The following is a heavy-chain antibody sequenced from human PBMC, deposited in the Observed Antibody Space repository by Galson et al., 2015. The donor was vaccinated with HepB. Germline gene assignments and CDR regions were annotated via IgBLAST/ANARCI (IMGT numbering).Heavy chain of an antibody. D-gene: IGHD1-14*01. V-gene: IGHV1-18*01. CDR2: ISTYNGNT. CDR3: ARVPPCNQEAKGMCSAWAKWARGWFDP. J-gene: IGHJ5*02. CDR1: GYTFTSYA. Sequence: SVKVSCRASGYTFTSYAISWVRRAPGQGLEWMGWISTYNGNTNYAHNLRGRVTMTTDTSATTAYMELRSLRSDDTALYYCARVPPCNQEAKGMCSAWAKWARGWFDPWGQGTLVTVSS.